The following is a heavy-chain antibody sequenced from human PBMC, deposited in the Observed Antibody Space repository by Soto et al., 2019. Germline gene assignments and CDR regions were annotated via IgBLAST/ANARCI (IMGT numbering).Heavy chain of an antibody. D-gene: IGHD3-3*01. J-gene: IGHJ6*02. V-gene: IGHV3-7*03. Sequence: TGGSLRLSCAASGFTFSSYWMSWVRQAPGKGLEWVANIKQDGSEKYYVDSVKGRFTISRDNAKNSLYLQMNSLRAEDTAVYYCARARVVNHYYYYGMDVWGQGTTVTVSS. CDR3: ARARVVNHYYYYGMDV. CDR1: GFTFSSYW. CDR2: IKQDGSEK.